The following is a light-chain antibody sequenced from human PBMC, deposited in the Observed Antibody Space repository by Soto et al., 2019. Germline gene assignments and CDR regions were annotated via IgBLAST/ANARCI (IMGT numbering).Light chain of an antibody. J-gene: IGLJ3*02. CDR3: LSYDSSLSGYYWV. CDR2: GNS. Sequence: QSVLTQPPSVSGAPGQRVTISCTGSSSNIGAGYDVHWYQQLPGTAPKLLIYGNSNRPSGVPDRFSGSKSGTSASLAITGLQAEDEADYYCLSYDSSLSGYYWVFGGGTKLTVL. CDR1: SSNIGAGYD. V-gene: IGLV1-40*01.